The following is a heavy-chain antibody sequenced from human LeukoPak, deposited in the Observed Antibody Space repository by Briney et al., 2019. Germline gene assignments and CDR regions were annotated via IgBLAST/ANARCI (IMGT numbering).Heavy chain of an antibody. V-gene: IGHV4-59*01. CDR1: GGSISSYY. CDR3: ARGDYYDSSGS. Sequence: SETLSLTCTVSGGSISSYYGSWIRQPPGKGLEWIGYIYYSGSTNYNPPLKSRVTISVDTPKNQFSLKLSSVTAADTAVYYCARGDYYDSSGSWGQGTLVTVSS. J-gene: IGHJ4*02. CDR2: IYYSGST. D-gene: IGHD3-22*01.